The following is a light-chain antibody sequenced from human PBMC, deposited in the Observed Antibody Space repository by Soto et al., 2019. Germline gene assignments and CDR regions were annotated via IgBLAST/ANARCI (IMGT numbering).Light chain of an antibody. CDR1: QSVTSNY. V-gene: IGKV3-20*01. CDR2: GAS. CDR3: QQYGGSPFT. Sequence: EIVLTQSPGTLSLSPGDTATLSCRANQSVTSNYLAWYQQKPGQAPRFLIYGASSRATGIPDRFSGSGSGTDFTLTISRLEPEDFAVYYCQQYGGSPFTFGPGTKVDIK. J-gene: IGKJ3*01.